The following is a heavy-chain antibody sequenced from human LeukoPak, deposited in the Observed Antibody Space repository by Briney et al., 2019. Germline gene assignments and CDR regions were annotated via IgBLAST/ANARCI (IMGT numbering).Heavy chain of an antibody. V-gene: IGHV3-30*02. CDR2: IQDDGATT. D-gene: IGHD3-22*01. CDR3: ATQSITLVVVISPFDY. Sequence: GGSLRLSCAASGLTFSNFPMHWVRQAPGKGLEWVALIQDDGATTNYVDSVRGRFTISRDNSKSTVYLQMNSLKPDGTAVYYCATQSITLVVVISPFDYWGQGTLVTVSS. CDR1: GLTFSNFP. J-gene: IGHJ4*02.